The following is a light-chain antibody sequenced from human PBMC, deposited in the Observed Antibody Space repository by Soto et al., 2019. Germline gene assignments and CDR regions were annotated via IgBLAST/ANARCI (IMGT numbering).Light chain of an antibody. CDR3: HQYNSYHT. V-gene: IGKV1-5*01. Sequence: DIQITQSPSTLSAFVGDRVTITCRASQSVNSRLAWYQQRPGKAPKLLIYDASTLDSGVPARFSGSGSGTEITLTISRLQHDDFATYYCHQYNSYHTFGGGTKVDIK. CDR1: QSVNSR. J-gene: IGKJ4*01. CDR2: DAS.